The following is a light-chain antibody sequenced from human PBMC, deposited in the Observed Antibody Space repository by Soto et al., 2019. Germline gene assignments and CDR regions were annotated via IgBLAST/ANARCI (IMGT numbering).Light chain of an antibody. CDR3: HQYGSSPPT. CDR2: AAS. CDR1: QSVTSSY. J-gene: IGKJ4*01. V-gene: IGKV3-20*01. Sequence: EIVLTQSPGTLSLSPGERATLSCRASQSVTSSYLAWYQHKPGQAPRLLIYAASRRAPGIPDRFTGSGSGTDFTLTISRLGPDDFAVYYCHQYGSSPPTFGGGTKVEIK.